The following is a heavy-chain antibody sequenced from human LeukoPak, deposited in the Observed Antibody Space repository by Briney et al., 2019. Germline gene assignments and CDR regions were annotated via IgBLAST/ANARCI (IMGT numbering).Heavy chain of an antibody. CDR1: GFTFSSYS. Sequence: KSGGSLRLSCAASGFTFSSYSMNWVRQAPGKGLEWVSSISSGSYIYYADSVKGRFTISRDNAKNSLYLQMNSLRAEDTAVYYCASLSSGWLGEYFDYWGQGTLVTVSS. CDR3: ASLSSGWLGEYFDY. V-gene: IGHV3-21*01. J-gene: IGHJ4*02. CDR2: ISSGSYI. D-gene: IGHD6-19*01.